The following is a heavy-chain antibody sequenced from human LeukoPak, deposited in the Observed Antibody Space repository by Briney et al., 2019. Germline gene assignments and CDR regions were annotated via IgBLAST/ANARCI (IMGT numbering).Heavy chain of an antibody. V-gene: IGHV3-11*01. J-gene: IGHJ6*02. CDR3: ARGDYDKYGMDV. CDR1: XXXFSNXX. CDR2: ISSSGTTM. Sequence: KPGGSLRLXCAXSXXXFSNXXMSWIRQAXXXXXXXXSYISSSGTTMYYADSVKGRFIISRDNAKNSLFLQMNSLRAEDTAVYYCARGDYDKYGMDVWGQGTTVTVSS.